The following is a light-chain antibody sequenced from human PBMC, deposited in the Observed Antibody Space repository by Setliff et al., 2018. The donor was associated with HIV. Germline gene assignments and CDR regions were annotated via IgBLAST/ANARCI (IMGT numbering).Light chain of an antibody. CDR2: EVT. CDR1: SSDVGGYIY. Sequence: QSALTQPASVSGSPGQSITMSCTGTSSDVGGYIYVSWYQQHPGKAPKLMIYEVTHRPSGVSNRFSGSKSGNTASLTISGLQPEDEADYYCSSYTSSSTPVFGTGTKVTVL. CDR3: SSYTSSSTPV. V-gene: IGLV2-14*01. J-gene: IGLJ1*01.